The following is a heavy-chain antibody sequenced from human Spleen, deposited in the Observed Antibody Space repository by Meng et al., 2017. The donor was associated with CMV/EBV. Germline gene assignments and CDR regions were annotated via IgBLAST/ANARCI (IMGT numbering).Heavy chain of an antibody. CDR3: ARDQSYEIFDY. J-gene: IGHJ4*02. V-gene: IGHV3-66*01. CDR1: GLTVSTNY. Sequence: GESLKISCEGSGLTVSTNYMSWVRQAPGKGLEWVSVIRSGGSIFYADSVKGRFTASRDNAKNSLYLQMSSLRAEDTAVYYCARDQSYEIFDYWGQGTLVTVSS. D-gene: IGHD3-22*01. CDR2: IRSGGSI.